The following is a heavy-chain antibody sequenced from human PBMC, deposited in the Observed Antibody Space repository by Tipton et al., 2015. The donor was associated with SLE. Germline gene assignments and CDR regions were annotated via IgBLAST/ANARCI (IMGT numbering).Heavy chain of an antibody. CDR1: GYTFSDYY. D-gene: IGHD2-2*02. CDR3: ALFRYCDTTNCYTGLPGEYSFYMDV. Sequence: QLVQSGAEVKKPGASVKVSCKASGYTFSDYYVHWVRQVPGQGLEWMGRMNPYSGATDYAQNFQGRVTMTRDTSVSAAYMEVSRLRSDDTAVYYCALFRYCDTTNCYTGLPGEYSFYMDVWGTGTTVTVSS. CDR2: MNPYSGAT. V-gene: IGHV1-2*06. J-gene: IGHJ6*03.